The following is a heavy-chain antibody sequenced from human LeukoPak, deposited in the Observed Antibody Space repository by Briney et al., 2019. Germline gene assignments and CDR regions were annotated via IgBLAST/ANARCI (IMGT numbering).Heavy chain of an antibody. J-gene: IGHJ6*03. CDR1: GGSISSYY. V-gene: IGHV4-59*01. D-gene: IGHD6-19*01. Sequence: PSETLSLTCTVSGGSISSYYWSWIRQPPGKGLEWIGYIYYSGSTNYNPSLKSRVTISVDTSKNQFSLKLSSVTAADTAVYYCARAVAVAGDDYYYYMDVWGKGTTVTVSS. CDR3: ARAVAVAGDDYYYYMDV. CDR2: IYYSGST.